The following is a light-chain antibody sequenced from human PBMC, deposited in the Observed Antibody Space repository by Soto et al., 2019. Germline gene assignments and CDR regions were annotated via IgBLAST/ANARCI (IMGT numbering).Light chain of an antibody. CDR1: QSVSSTF. V-gene: IGKV3-20*01. J-gene: IGKJ1*01. CDR3: QQYGSAPRT. Sequence: EIVLTQSPGTLSLSPGERATLSCRASQSVSSTFLAWYQQKPGQAPRLLIYGASNRATGIPDKFNGSGSGTDFTLTISRLEPEDFAMYYCQQYGSAPRTFGQGTKVEIK. CDR2: GAS.